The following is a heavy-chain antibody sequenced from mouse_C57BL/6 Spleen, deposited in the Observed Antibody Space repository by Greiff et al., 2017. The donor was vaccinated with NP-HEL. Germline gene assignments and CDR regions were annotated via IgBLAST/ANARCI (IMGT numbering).Heavy chain of an antibody. CDR3: ARAADAMDY. Sequence: EVKLVESGGGLVKPGGSLKLSCAASGFTFSSYAMSWVRQTPEKRLEWVATISDGGSYTYYPDNVKVRFTISRVNAKDNLNLQMSHLKSEDTAMYYCARAADAMDYWGQGTSVTVSS. V-gene: IGHV5-4*03. CDR1: GFTFSSYA. CDR2: ISDGGSYT. J-gene: IGHJ4*01.